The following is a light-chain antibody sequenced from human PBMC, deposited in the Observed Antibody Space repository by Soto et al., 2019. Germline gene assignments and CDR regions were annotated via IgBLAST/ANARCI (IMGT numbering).Light chain of an antibody. CDR2: DAS. CDR1: QSVSSN. J-gene: IGKJ4*01. Sequence: EIVMTQSPATLSVSPGERATLSCRASQSVSSNLAWYRQKPGQAPRLLIYDASNRATGIPARFSGSGSGTDFNLTISSLEPEDFGVYYCQQRSNWPPVTFGGGTKVEIK. V-gene: IGKV3-11*01. CDR3: QQRSNWPPVT.